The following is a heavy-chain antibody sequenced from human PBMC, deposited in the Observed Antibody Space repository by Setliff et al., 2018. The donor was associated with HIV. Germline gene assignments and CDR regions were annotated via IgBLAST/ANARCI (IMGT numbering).Heavy chain of an antibody. CDR3: ARDHGNGRAYNFWSGYYSLDY. CDR1: GYSFTSYW. D-gene: IGHD3-3*01. V-gene: IGHV1-3*01. Sequence: GESLKISCKASGYSFTSYWIGWVGQAPGQRLEWMGWINAGNGDTRYSQQFQDRVTITRDTSASTAYMELSSLRSEDTAVYYCARDHGNGRAYNFWSGYYSLDYWGQGTLVTVSS. J-gene: IGHJ4*02. CDR2: INAGNGDT.